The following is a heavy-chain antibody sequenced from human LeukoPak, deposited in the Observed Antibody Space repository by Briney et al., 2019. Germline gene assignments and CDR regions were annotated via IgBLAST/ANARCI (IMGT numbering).Heavy chain of an antibody. D-gene: IGHD3-22*01. CDR1: GFRFDSFY. V-gene: IGHV3-11*04. J-gene: IGHJ4*02. CDR3: ARSLIVASEDY. CDR2: ISASGAVP. Sequence: KPGGSLRLSCAASGFRFDSFYMGWIRQVPGKGLDYIALISASGAVPYYAESVKGRFTISRDNAKNSVSLQMNSLSADDTAVYYCARSLIVASEDYWGQGTPVTVSS.